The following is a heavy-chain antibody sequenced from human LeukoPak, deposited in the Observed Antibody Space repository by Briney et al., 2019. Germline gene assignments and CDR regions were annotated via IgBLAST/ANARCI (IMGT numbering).Heavy chain of an antibody. D-gene: IGHD2-21*02. J-gene: IGHJ4*02. V-gene: IGHV4-59*01. CDR2: IYYSGST. CDR1: GGPISSYY. CDR3: ARASVTAIHFDY. Sequence: SETLSLTCTVSGGPISSYYWSWIRQPPGKGLEWIGYIYYSGSTNYNPSLKSRVTISVDTSKNQFSLKLSSVTAADTAVYYCARASVTAIHFDYWGQGTLVTVSS.